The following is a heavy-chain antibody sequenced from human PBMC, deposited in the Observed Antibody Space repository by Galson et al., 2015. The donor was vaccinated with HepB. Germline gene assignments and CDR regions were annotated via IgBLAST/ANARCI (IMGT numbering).Heavy chain of an antibody. J-gene: IGHJ4*02. CDR1: GFTFSSYG. CDR3: AKPIEGQWLRSYFDY. D-gene: IGHD5-12*01. V-gene: IGHV3-30*18. Sequence: SLRLSCAASGFTFSSYGMHWVRQAPGKGLEWVAVISYDGSNKYYADSVKGRFTISRDKSKNTLYLQMNSLRAEDTAVYYCAKPIEGQWLRSYFDYWGQGTLVTVSS. CDR2: ISYDGSNK.